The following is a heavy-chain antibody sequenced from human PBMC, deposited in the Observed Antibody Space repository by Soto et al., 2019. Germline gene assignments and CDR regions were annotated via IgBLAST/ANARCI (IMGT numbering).Heavy chain of an antibody. CDR1: GYSFTSYW. V-gene: IGHV5-51*01. CDR2: IYPGDSDT. Sequence: WQSLKISCKGSGYSFTSYWIGWVRQMPGKDLEWMGIIYPGDSDTRYSPSFQGQVTISADKSISTAYLQWSSLKASDTAMYYCARPLDPYSYGLNYWGQGTLVTVSS. J-gene: IGHJ4*02. CDR3: ARPLDPYSYGLNY. D-gene: IGHD5-18*01.